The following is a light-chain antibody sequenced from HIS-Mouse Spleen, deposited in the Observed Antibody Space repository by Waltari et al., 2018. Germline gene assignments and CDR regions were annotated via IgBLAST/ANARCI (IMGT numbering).Light chain of an antibody. CDR3: SSYAGSNNYV. V-gene: IGLV2-8*01. J-gene: IGLJ1*01. CDR2: EVS. CDR1: SSDVGGYNY. Sequence: QSALTQPRSVSGSPGQSVTISCTGTSSDVGGYNYVSWYQQHPGKAPTLMIYEVSKRPSGVPDRFSGSKSVNTASLTVSGLQAEDEADYYCSSYAGSNNYVFGTGTKVTVL.